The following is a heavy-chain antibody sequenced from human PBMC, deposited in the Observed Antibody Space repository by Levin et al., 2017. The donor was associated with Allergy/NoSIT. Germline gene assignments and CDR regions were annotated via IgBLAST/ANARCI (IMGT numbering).Heavy chain of an antibody. CDR2: ISSDGTNK. J-gene: IGHJ4*02. V-gene: IGHV3-30*18. CDR3: VKDISSGWSFDY. Sequence: GGSLRLSCAASGFTFIHYYMYWVRHTPGKGLEWVTTISSDGTNKFYADSVKGRFTVSRDNPKNTVFLQMNNLKPEDTAVYHCVKDISSGWSFDYWGQGTLVTVSS. CDR1: GFTFIHYY. D-gene: IGHD6-19*01.